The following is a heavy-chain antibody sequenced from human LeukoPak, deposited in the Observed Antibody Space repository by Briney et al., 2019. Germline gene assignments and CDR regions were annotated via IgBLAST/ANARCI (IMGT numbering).Heavy chain of an antibody. V-gene: IGHV1-8*01. D-gene: IGHD1-26*01. J-gene: IGHJ5*02. CDR1: GYTFTSYD. CDR3: ARWGGSYSNNWFDP. Sequence: ASVKVSCKASGYTFTSYDINWVRQATGQGLEWMGWMSPNSGNTGYAQKFQGRVTMTRDTSIGTAYLELSSLKSEDTAVYYCARWGGSYSNNWFDPWGQGTLVTVSS. CDR2: MSPNSGNT.